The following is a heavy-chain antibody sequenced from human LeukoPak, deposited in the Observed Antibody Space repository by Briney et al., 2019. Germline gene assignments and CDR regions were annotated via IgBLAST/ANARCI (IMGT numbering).Heavy chain of an antibody. CDR2: IHYTGNT. V-gene: IGHV4-59*01. CDR1: GGSISSYY. Sequence: SETLSLTCTVSGGSISSYYLSWIRQPPGKGLEWIGYIHYTGNTNYNPSLKSRVTISADTSKNQFSLKLNSVTAADTAVYYCATRKLGSDYWGQGTLVTVSS. J-gene: IGHJ4*02. D-gene: IGHD7-27*01. CDR3: ATRKLGSDY.